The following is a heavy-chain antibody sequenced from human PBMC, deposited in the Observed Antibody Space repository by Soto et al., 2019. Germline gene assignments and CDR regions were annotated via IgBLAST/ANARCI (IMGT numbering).Heavy chain of an antibody. V-gene: IGHV1-69*08. Sequence: QVQLVQSGAEVKKPGSSVKVSCKASGGTFSTYTITWVRQAPGQGLEWMGRIIPIIGIINYAQKFQGRVTISADKFTGTPYTELTGLRSDDTAVDYCAGDPDSHYNDSHASSYPWGQGTLVTVSS. CDR1: GGTFSTYT. D-gene: IGHD4-4*01. CDR3: AGDPDSHYNDSHASSYP. CDR2: IIPIIGII. J-gene: IGHJ5*02.